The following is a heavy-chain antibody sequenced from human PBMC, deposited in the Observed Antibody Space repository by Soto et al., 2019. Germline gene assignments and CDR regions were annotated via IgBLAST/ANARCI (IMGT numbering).Heavy chain of an antibody. J-gene: IGHJ6*02. CDR2: IYHSVST. Sequence: PSETLSLTCAVSGGSISSSNWWSWVRQPPGKGLEWVGEIYHSVSTNYNPSLKSRVTISVDKSKNQFSLKLSSVTAADTAVYYCARASLRRITIFGVVMTDYYYYGMDVWGQGTMVTVSS. CDR3: ARASLRRITIFGVVMTDYYYYGMDV. D-gene: IGHD3-3*01. V-gene: IGHV4-4*02. CDR1: GGSISSSNW.